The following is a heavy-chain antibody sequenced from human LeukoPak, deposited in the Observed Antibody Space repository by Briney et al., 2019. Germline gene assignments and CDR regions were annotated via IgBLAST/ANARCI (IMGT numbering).Heavy chain of an antibody. CDR3: AREWIQLWLPDY. D-gene: IGHD5-18*01. J-gene: IGHJ4*02. CDR1: GFTFSSYA. CDR2: ISGSGGST. Sequence: GGSLRLSCAASGFTFSSYAMSWVRQAPGKGLEWVSAISGSGGSTYYADSVKGRFTISRDNSMNTLYLQMNSLRAEDTAVYYCAREWIQLWLPDYWGQGTLVTVSS. V-gene: IGHV3-23*01.